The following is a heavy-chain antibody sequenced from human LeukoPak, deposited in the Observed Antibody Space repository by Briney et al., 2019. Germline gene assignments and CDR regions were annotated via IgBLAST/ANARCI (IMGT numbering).Heavy chain of an antibody. CDR1: GFTISSYG. CDR2: INWNGGST. CDR3: AREGTYCSSTSCRNFDY. V-gene: IGHV3-20*04. D-gene: IGHD2-2*01. J-gene: IGHJ4*02. Sequence: GGTLRLSCAASGFTISSYGMSWVRQAPGKGLEWVSGINWNGGSTGYADSVKGRFTISRDNAKNSLYLQMNSLRAEDTALYYCAREGTYCSSTSCRNFDYWGQGTLVTVSS.